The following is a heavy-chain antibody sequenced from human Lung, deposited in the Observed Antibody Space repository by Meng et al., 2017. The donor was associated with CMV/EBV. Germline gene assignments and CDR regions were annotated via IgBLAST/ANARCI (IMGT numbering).Heavy chain of an antibody. CDR3: AKDQGLGRFGP. CDR2: IRNDGSYE. Sequence: GGSLRLXCEESEFTFSSQGMHWVRQAPGKGLEWVAFIRNDGSYEYYGDSVRGRFTISGDNSKNTVYLYMNSLRVEDTAVYYCAKDQGLGRFGPWGQGTLVTVSS. J-gene: IGHJ5*02. V-gene: IGHV3-30*02. CDR1: EFTFSSQG.